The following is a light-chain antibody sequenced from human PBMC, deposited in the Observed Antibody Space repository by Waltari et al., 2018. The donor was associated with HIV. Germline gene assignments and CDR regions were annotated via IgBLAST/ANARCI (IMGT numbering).Light chain of an antibody. V-gene: IGKV3-15*01. CDR2: GAS. CDR1: QSVSSN. J-gene: IGKJ2*01. CDR3: QQYNIYPDYT. Sequence: EIVMTQSPATLSVSPGERATLSCRASQSVSSNLAWYQHKPGQAPRLFIYGASTRATGIPARFSGSGSGTDFTLTISSLQPDDSATYFCQQYNIYPDYTFGQGTKLEIK.